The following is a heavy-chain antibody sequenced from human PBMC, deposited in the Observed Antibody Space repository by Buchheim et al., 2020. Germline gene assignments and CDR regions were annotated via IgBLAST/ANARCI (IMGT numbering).Heavy chain of an antibody. CDR1: GGSFSGYY. CDR2: INHSGST. D-gene: IGHD3-9*01. J-gene: IGHJ6*02. Sequence: QVQLQQWGAGLLKPLETLSLTCAVYGGSFSGYYWSWIRQPPGKGLEWIGEINHSGSTNYNPSLKSRVTISVDTSKNQFSLKLSSVTAADTAVYYCAIAARYFDYGMDVWGQGTT. CDR3: AIAARYFDYGMDV. V-gene: IGHV4-34*01.